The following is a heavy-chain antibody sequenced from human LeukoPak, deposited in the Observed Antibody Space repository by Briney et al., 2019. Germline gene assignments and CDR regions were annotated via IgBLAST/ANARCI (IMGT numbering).Heavy chain of an antibody. Sequence: SETLSLTCAVSGGSISSGGYSWSWIRQPPGKGLEWIGYIYHSGSTYYNPSLKSRVTISVDRSKNQFSLKLSSVTAADTAVYYCPREGRDESTQSGTYYYYGMDVWGQGTTVTVSS. D-gene: IGHD1-1*01. V-gene: IGHV4-30-2*01. CDR2: IYHSGST. J-gene: IGHJ6*02. CDR3: PREGRDESTQSGTYYYYGMDV. CDR1: GGSISSGGYS.